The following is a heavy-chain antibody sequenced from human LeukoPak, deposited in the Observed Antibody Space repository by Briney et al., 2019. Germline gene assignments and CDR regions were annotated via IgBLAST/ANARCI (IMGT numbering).Heavy chain of an antibody. V-gene: IGHV4-4*07. Sequence: PSETLSLTCAVSGYSISSGYYWSWIRQPAGKGLEWIGRIYTSGSTNYNPSLKSRVTMSVDTSKNQFSLKLSSVTAADTAVYYCVLERRYFDYWGQGTLVTVSS. D-gene: IGHD1-1*01. CDR3: VLERRYFDY. CDR2: IYTSGST. J-gene: IGHJ4*02. CDR1: GYSISSGYY.